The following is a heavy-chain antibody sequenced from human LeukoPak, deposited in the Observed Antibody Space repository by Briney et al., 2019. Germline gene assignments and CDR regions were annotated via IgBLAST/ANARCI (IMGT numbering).Heavy chain of an antibody. V-gene: IGHV4-34*03. D-gene: IGHD3-16*01. Sequence: PSETLSLTCAVYGGSFSGYYWSWIRQPPGKGLEWIGEINHSGSTNYNPSLKSRVTISVDTSKNQFSLKLSSVTAADTAVYYCLGARIGSVPDYWGQGTLVTVSS. CDR3: LGARIGSVPDY. J-gene: IGHJ4*02. CDR2: INHSGST. CDR1: GGSFSGYY.